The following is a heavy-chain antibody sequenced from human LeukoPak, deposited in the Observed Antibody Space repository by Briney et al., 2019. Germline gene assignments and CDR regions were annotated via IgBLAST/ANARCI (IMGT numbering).Heavy chain of an antibody. D-gene: IGHD2-15*01. CDR2: IIPILGIA. V-gene: IGHV1-69*04. J-gene: IGHJ4*02. CDR3: ARVGDCSSGSCYQG. Sequence: SVKVSCKASGGTFSSYAISWVRQAPGQGLEWMGRIIPILGIANYAQKFQGRVTITADKSTSTAYMELSSLRSEDTAVYYCARVGDCSSGSCYQGWGQGTLVTVSS. CDR1: GGTFSSYA.